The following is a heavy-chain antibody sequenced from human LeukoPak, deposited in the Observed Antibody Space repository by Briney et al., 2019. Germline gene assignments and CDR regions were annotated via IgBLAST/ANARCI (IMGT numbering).Heavy chain of an antibody. CDR2: ISGSGGST. Sequence: GGSLRLSCAASGFTFSSYAMSWVRQAPGKGLEWVSAISGSGGSTYYADPVKGRFTISRDNSKNTLYLQMNSLRAEDTAVYYCAKESYRMTTVSPSGYWGQGTLVTVSS. CDR3: AKESYRMTTVSPSGY. D-gene: IGHD4-17*01. CDR1: GFTFSSYA. V-gene: IGHV3-23*01. J-gene: IGHJ4*02.